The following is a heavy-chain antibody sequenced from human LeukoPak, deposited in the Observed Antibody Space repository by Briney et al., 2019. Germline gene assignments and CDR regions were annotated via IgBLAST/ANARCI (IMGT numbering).Heavy chain of an antibody. D-gene: IGHD3-22*01. CDR1: GYTFTSYG. V-gene: IGHV1-18*01. CDR3: ARVVEGWKYYYDSSGYCHFDY. Sequence: GASVKVSCKASGYTFTSYGISWVRQAPGQGLEWMGWISAYNGNTNYAQKLQGRGTLTKDTSTSTAYMEVRSLRSDDTAVYYCARVVEGWKYYYDSSGYCHFDYWGQGTLVTVSS. J-gene: IGHJ4*02. CDR2: ISAYNGNT.